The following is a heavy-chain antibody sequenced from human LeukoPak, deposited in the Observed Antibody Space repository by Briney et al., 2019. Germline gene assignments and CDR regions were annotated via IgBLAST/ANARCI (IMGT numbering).Heavy chain of an antibody. CDR3: ARGRYYYDSSVDPFDY. CDR2: ISAYNGNT. CDR1: GYTFTSYG. D-gene: IGHD3-22*01. Sequence: ASVKVSCKASGYTFTSYGISWVRQAPGLGLEWMGWISAYNGNTNYAQKLQGRVTMTTDTSTSTAYMELRSLRSDDTAVYYCARGRYYYDSSVDPFDYWGQGTLVTVSS. V-gene: IGHV1-18*01. J-gene: IGHJ4*02.